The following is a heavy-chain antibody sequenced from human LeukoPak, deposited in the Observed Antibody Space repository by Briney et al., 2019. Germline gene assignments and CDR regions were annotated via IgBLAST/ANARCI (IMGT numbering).Heavy chain of an antibody. Sequence: SETLSLTCTVSGGSIRSYFWSWLRQPPGKGLEWIGYIWDTEITDYNPSLKSRVTISLDTSKNHFSLKLRSVTAADTALYFCARGVVLATDDAFDNLGQGTLVTVSS. CDR2: IWDTEIT. J-gene: IGHJ3*02. CDR3: ARGVVLATDDAFDN. CDR1: GGSIRSYF. V-gene: IGHV4-59*01. D-gene: IGHD5-24*01.